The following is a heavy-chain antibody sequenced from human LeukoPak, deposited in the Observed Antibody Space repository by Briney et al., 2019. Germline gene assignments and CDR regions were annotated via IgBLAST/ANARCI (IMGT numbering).Heavy chain of an antibody. CDR1: GFTFSSYS. V-gene: IGHV3-21*01. CDR2: ISSRSSYI. J-gene: IGHJ4*02. Sequence: PGGSLRLSCAASGFTFSSYSMNWVRQAPGKGLEWVSSISSRSSYIYYADSVKGRFTISRGNAKNSLYLQMNSLRAEDTAVYYCARDYYDSSGYYYDWGQGTLVTVSS. CDR3: ARDYYDSSGYYYD. D-gene: IGHD3-22*01.